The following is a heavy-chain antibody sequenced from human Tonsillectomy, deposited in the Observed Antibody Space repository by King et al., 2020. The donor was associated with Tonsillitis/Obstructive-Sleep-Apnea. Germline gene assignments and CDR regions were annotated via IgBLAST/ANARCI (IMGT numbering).Heavy chain of an antibody. D-gene: IGHD3-10*01. CDR3: AKISSWEFLRYLDY. CDR1: GFTFSTYA. Sequence: VQLVESGGLLLQPGGSLRLSCAASGFTFSTYAMSWVRQAPGKVLEWVSSISGSGANTYYADSVKGRFTIARDNSKNTLYLQMNTLRAEDTAIDYCAKISSWEFLRYLDYWGQGTLVTVYS. CDR2: ISGSGANT. V-gene: IGHV3-23*04. J-gene: IGHJ4*02.